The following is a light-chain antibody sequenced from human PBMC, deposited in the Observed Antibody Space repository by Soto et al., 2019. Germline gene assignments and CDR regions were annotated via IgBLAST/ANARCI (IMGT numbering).Light chain of an antibody. V-gene: IGLV3-21*02. CDR3: AAWDASLSAGV. CDR2: DDR. Sequence: SYELTQPPSVSVAPGQTATITCGGSNIRTKSVHWCRQRPGQAPVLVVYDDRDRPSGIPERFSGSRSGTSASLAIVGLRSEDEAVYYCAAWDASLSAGVFGNGTKLTVL. J-gene: IGLJ1*01. CDR1: NIRTKS.